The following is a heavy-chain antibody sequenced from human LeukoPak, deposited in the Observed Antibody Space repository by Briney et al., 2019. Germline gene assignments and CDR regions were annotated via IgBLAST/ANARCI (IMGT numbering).Heavy chain of an antibody. J-gene: IGHJ4*02. CDR2: IWYGGSNK. Sequence: GGSLRLSCAASGFTFSSYGMHWVRQAPGKGLEWVAVIWYGGSNKYYADSVKGRFTISRDNSKNTLYLQMNSLRAEDTAVYYCAREGNRIWFGELIIDPGDYWGQGTLVTVSS. CDR1: GFTFSSYG. CDR3: AREGNRIWFGELIIDPGDY. D-gene: IGHD3-10*01. V-gene: IGHV3-33*08.